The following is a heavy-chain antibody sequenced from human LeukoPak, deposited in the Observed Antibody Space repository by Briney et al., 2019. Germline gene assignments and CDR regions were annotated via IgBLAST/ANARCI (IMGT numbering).Heavy chain of an antibody. V-gene: IGHV4-61*01. Sequence: KSSGTLSLTCTVSGGPVSSGSYYWSWIRQPPGKGLEWIGYIYYSGSTNCNPSLKSRVTISVDTSKNQFSLKLSSVTAADTAVYYCARGWNGYNDYWGQGTLVTVSS. D-gene: IGHD5-24*01. CDR2: IYYSGST. J-gene: IGHJ4*02. CDR1: GGPVSSGSYY. CDR3: ARGWNGYNDY.